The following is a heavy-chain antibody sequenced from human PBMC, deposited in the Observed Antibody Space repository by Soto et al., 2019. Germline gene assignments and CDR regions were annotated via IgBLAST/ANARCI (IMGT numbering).Heavy chain of an antibody. Sequence: QVQLVESGGGLVKPGGSLRLSCAASGFTFSDCYMSWIRQAPGKGLEWVSYISSGSSSTNYADSVKGRFTISRDNAKNSLYLLMNSLRAEDTAVYYCARERSLAAGGTMFDAFDIWGHGTMVSVSS. J-gene: IGHJ3*02. CDR2: ISSGSSST. D-gene: IGHD6-13*01. CDR3: ARERSLAAGGTMFDAFDI. CDR1: GFTFSDCY. V-gene: IGHV3-11*06.